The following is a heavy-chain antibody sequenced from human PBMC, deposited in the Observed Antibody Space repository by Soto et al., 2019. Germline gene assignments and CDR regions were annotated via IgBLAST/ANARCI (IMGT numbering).Heavy chain of an antibody. J-gene: IGHJ4*02. CDR2: IYPGDSDT. Sequence: GESLKISCKGSGYSFTSYWIGWVRQMPGKGLEWMGIIYPGDSDTRYSPSFQGQVTISANKSISTAYLQWSSLKASDTAMYYSPRHPTMDTAIVSYDYWGQGTLVTVSS. CDR3: PRHPTMDTAIVSYDY. D-gene: IGHD5-18*01. CDR1: GYSFTSYW. V-gene: IGHV5-51*01.